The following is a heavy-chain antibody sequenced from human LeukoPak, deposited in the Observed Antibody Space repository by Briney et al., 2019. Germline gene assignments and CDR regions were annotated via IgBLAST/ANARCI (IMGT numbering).Heavy chain of an antibody. V-gene: IGHV5-51*01. CDR2: IYPSDSDT. CDR3: ARQVNDYFDY. CDR1: GYSFTSYW. Sequence: GESLKISCKGSGYSFTSYWIGWVRQMPGEGLEWMGIIYPSDSDTRYSPSFQGQVTISADKSISTAYLQWSSPKASDTAMYYCARQVNDYFDYWGQGTLVTVSS. D-gene: IGHD4-23*01. J-gene: IGHJ4*02.